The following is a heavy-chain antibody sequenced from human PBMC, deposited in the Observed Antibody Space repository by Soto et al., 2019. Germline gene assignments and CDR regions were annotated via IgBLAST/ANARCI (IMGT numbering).Heavy chain of an antibody. CDR2: IDNSGSA. D-gene: IGHD6-19*01. J-gene: IGHJ4*02. V-gene: IGHV4-61*01. Sequence: SETLSLTCTVSGGSVSSGSYYWSWIRQPPGKGLEWIGYIDNSGSANYNLSLKSRVTISVDTSKNQFSLKLHSVTAADTAVYYCEVAKPSSGWLDYWGQGTLVTVSS. CDR3: EVAKPSSGWLDY. CDR1: GGSVSSGSYY.